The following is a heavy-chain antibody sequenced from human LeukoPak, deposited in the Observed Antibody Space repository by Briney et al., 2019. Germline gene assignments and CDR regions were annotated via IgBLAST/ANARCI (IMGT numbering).Heavy chain of an antibody. CDR1: GYTFTGDD. V-gene: IGHV1-2*02. J-gene: IGHJ5*02. D-gene: IGHD2-15*01. Sequence: ASVRVSCRASGYTFTGDDMHWVRRAPGQELEWMGWINPNSGGTNYAQKFQGRVTMTRDTSISTAYMELSRLRSDDTAVYYCAREDCSGGSCYWFDPWGQGTLVTVSS. CDR2: INPNSGGT. CDR3: AREDCSGGSCYWFDP.